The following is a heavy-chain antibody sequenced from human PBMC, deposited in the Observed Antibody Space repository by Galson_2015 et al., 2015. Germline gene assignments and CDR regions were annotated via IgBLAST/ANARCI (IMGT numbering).Heavy chain of an antibody. J-gene: IGHJ6*03. D-gene: IGHD1-14*01. V-gene: IGHV5-10-1*01. Sequence: QSGAEVKKPGESLRISCKGSGYSFTSYWISWVRQMPGKDLEWMGRIDPSDSYTNYSPSFQGHVTISADKSISTAYLQWSSLKASDTAMYYCARRIVTTHAYYYYYYMDVWGKGTTVTVSS. CDR1: GYSFTSYW. CDR2: IDPSDSYT. CDR3: ARRIVTTHAYYYYYYMDV.